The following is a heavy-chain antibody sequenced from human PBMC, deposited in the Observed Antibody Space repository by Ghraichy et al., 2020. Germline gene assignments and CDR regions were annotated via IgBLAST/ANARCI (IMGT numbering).Heavy chain of an antibody. V-gene: IGHV3-15*01. Sequence: GESLNISCVASGFTFSNAWMSWVRQAPGKGLEWVGHIKSKSDGGITVHAAPVKGRFTISRDDSKDTLFLQMNSLKTEDTAVYYCTTDMYYYDTTAYGIAFDIWGRGTMVTVSS. D-gene: IGHD3-22*01. CDR1: GFTFSNAW. J-gene: IGHJ3*02. CDR2: IKSKSDGGIT. CDR3: TTDMYYYDTTAYGIAFDI.